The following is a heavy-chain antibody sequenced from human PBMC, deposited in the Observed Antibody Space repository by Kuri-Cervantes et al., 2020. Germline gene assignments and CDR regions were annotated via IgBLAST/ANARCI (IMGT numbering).Heavy chain of an antibody. CDR3: ARNRAQRYCSSTSCLYFDY. CDR2: IYYSGST. Sequence: LRLSCTVSGGSISSGGYYWSWIRQHPGKGLEWIGYIYYSGSTYYNPSLKSRVTISVDTSKNQFSLKLSSVTAADTAVYYCARNRAQRYCSSTSCLYFDYWGQGTLVTVSS. D-gene: IGHD2-2*01. CDR1: GGSISSGGYY. V-gene: IGHV4-31*03. J-gene: IGHJ4*02.